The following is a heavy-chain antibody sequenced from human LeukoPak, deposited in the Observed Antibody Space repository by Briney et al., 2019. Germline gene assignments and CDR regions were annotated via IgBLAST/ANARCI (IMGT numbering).Heavy chain of an antibody. V-gene: IGHV3-74*01. Sequence: GGSLRVSCSASGFTFSSYAMHWVRQAPGKGLVWVSRIYSDGSVINYADSVKGRFTISRDNAKNSLYLQLNSLRAEDTAVYYCARGRDGSNYRYSDYWGQGTLVTVSS. CDR3: ARGRDGSNYRYSDY. CDR2: IYSDGSVI. J-gene: IGHJ4*02. CDR1: GFTFSSYA. D-gene: IGHD5-24*01.